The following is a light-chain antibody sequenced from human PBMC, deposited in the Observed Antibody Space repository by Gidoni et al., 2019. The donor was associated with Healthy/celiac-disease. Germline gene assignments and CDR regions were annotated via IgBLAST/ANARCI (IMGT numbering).Light chain of an antibody. CDR3: QVWDSSSDHPV. CDR1: NIGRKS. V-gene: IGLV3-21*02. J-gene: IGLJ3*02. Sequence: SYVLTQPPSVSVAPGQTARITCGGNNIGRKSVNWSQQKPGQAPVLVVYDDSDRPSGIPERFSGSNSGNAATLTISRVEAGDEADCYCQVWDSSSDHPVFGGGTKLTVL. CDR2: DDS.